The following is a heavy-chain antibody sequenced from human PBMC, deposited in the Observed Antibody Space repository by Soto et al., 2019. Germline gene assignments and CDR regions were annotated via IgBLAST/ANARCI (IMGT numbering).Heavy chain of an antibody. D-gene: IGHD1-7*01. CDR3: ARLSGDNWNYIPYFDY. J-gene: IGHJ4*02. CDR2: INAGNGNT. Sequence: ASVKVSCKASGYTFTSYAMHWVRQAPGQRLEWMGWINAGNGNTKYSQKFQGRVTITRDTSASTAYMELSSLRSEDTAVYYCARLSGDNWNYIPYFDYWGQGTLVTVSS. V-gene: IGHV1-3*01. CDR1: GYTFTSYA.